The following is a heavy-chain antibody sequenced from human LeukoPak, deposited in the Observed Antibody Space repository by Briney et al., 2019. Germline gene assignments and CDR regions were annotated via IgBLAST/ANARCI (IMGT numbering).Heavy chain of an antibody. D-gene: IGHD2-8*01. V-gene: IGHV3-21*01. CDR2: ISSSSYI. Sequence: GGSLRLSCAASGFTFSSYSMNWVRQAPGKGLEWVSSISSSSYIYYADSVKGRFTISRDNAKNSLYLQMNSLRAEDTAVYYCARDCINGVCFHHWGQGTLVTVSS. CDR3: ARDCINGVCFHH. CDR1: GFTFSSYS. J-gene: IGHJ4*02.